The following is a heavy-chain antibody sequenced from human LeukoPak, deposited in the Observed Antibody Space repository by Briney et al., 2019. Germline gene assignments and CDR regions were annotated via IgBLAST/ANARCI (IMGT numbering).Heavy chain of an antibody. CDR1: GFTFNSYW. CDR3: AKSLGGYYFQY. Sequence: GGSLRLSCAASGFTFNSYWMHWVRQAPGKGLVWVSRINSDGSGTSDADFVKGRFTISRDNSKNTLYLRVNSLRAEDTAVYFCAKSLGGYYFQYWGQGTLVTVSS. CDR2: INSDGSGT. J-gene: IGHJ4*02. V-gene: IGHV3-74*01. D-gene: IGHD3-16*01.